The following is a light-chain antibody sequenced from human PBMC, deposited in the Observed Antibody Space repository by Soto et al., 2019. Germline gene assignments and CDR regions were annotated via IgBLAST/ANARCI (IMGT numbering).Light chain of an antibody. J-gene: IGKJ1*01. V-gene: IGKV1-39*01. CDR1: QNIADF. Sequence: QMTQSPSSLSASVGDRVTITCRASQNIADFINWYQHKPGEVPKLLIYAASSLQSGVPGRFSASGSGTHFTFTINTLRPEDFATYYCQQTYTSPTFGQGTKVEVK. CDR2: AAS. CDR3: QQTYTSPT.